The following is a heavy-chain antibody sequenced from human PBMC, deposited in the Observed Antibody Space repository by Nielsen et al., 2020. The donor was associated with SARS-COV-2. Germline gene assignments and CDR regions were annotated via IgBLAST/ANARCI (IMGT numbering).Heavy chain of an antibody. V-gene: IGHV4-59*01. J-gene: IGHJ6*02. D-gene: IGHD5-12*01. CDR3: ARDSEPYGGYVGPTGMDV. CDR1: GGSISSYY. CDR2: IYYSGST. Sequence: ESLKISCTVSGGSISSYYWSWIRQPPGKGLEWIGYIYYSGSTNYNPSLKSRVTISVDTSKNQFSLKLSSVTAADTAVYYCARDSEPYGGYVGPTGMDVWGQGTTVTVSS.